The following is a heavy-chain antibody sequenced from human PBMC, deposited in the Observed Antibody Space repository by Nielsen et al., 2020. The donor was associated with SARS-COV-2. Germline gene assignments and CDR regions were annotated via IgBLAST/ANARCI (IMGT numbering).Heavy chain of an antibody. J-gene: IGHJ6*02. CDR3: AKALVVLGVMDV. CDR2: IDYEGSLT. D-gene: IGHD3-3*02. V-gene: IGHV3-74*01. Sequence: GESLKISCAASGFGLSNYWMYWVRQSPEKGLMWVAHIDYEGSLTSYADSVKGRFTISRDNAKNIVYLQMSSLRAEDTAVYYCAKALVVLGVMDVWGPGTTVTVSS. CDR1: GFGLSNYW.